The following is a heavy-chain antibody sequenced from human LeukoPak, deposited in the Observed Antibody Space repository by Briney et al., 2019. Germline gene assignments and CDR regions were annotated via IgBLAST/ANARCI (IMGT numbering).Heavy chain of an antibody. CDR3: AKDRSSSWSFDY. D-gene: IGHD6-13*01. CDR2: IWYDGSNR. V-gene: IGHV3-33*06. Sequence: GRPLRLSCAASGFPFSSYGVHGVRAAPGKGGEGVAVIWYDGSNRYYADSVKGRFTISRDISKNTLYLQMNSLRAEDTAVYYCAKDRSSSWSFDYWGQGTLVTVSS. CDR1: GFPFSSYG. J-gene: IGHJ4*02.